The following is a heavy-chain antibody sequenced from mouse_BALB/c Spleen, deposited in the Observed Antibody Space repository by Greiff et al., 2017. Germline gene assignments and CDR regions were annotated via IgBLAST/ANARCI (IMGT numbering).Heavy chain of an antibody. Sequence: EVKLVESGGGLVQPGGSLRLSCATSGFTFTDYYMSWVRQPPGKALEWLGFIRNKANGYTTEYSASVKGRFTISRDNSQSILYLQMNTLRAEDSATYYCARDKGLGSFYAMDYWGQGTSVTVSS. J-gene: IGHJ4*01. CDR3: ARDKGLGSFYAMDY. CDR2: IRNKANGYTT. V-gene: IGHV7-3*02. D-gene: IGHD4-1*01. CDR1: GFTFTDYY.